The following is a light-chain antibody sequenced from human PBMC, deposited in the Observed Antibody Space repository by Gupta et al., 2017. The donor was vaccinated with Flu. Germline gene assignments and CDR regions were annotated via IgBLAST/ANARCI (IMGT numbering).Light chain of an antibody. V-gene: IGLV3-21*02. Sequence: SSVLTQPPSVSVSPGHTATITGEGNNIASASVHLYQQKPGPAPGLVVFDDRDPPSGIHERFSGSNSGNPATLYVSRLQAGDEADYYCWAWDSCRVYEVFGTLTKLTVL. CDR2: DDR. CDR1: NIASAS. J-gene: IGLJ1*01. CDR3: WAWDSCRVYEV.